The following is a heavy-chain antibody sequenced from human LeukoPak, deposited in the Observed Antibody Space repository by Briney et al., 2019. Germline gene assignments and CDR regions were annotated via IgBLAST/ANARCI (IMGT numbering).Heavy chain of an antibody. V-gene: IGHV3-48*01. D-gene: IGHD3-22*01. CDR3: ARDFHRRLYDSSGYYLY. CDR1: GFTFSNYN. Sequence: PGGSLRLSCAASGFTFSNYNMNWVRQAPGKGLEWVSYISISTSTIYYADSVKGRFTISRDNAKNSLYLQMNSLRAEDTAVYYCARDFHRRLYDSSGYYLYWGQGTLVTVSS. CDR2: ISISTSTI. J-gene: IGHJ4*02.